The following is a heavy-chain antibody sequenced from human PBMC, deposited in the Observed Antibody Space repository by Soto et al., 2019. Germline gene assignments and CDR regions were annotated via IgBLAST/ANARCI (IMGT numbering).Heavy chain of an antibody. J-gene: IGHJ4*02. CDR3: AREDYDILTGYYAFDY. D-gene: IGHD3-9*01. CDR1: GFTFSSYS. V-gene: IGHV3-21*01. CDR2: ISSSSSYI. Sequence: XGSLRLSCAASGFTFSSYSMNWVRQAPGKGLEWVSSISSSSSYIYYADSVKGRFTISRDNAKNSLYLQMNSLRAEDTAVYYCAREDYDILTGYYAFDYWGQGTLVTVSS.